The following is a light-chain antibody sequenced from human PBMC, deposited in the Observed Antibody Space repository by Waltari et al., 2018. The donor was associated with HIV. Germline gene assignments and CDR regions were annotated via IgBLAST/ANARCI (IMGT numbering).Light chain of an antibody. CDR2: KAS. CDR3: QQYNSYST. CDR1: QSISAW. J-gene: IGKJ2*01. Sequence: DIQMTQSPSTLSASVGDRVTITCRASQSISAWLAWYQQKPGKAPKLLIHKASSLQSGVPSRFSGSGSGTEFTLTISILQPDDFATYYCQQYNSYSTFGQGTKLEIK. V-gene: IGKV1-5*03.